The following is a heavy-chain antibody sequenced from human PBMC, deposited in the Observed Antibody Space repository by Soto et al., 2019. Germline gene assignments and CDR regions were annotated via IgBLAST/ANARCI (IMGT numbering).Heavy chain of an antibody. Sequence: EVQLVESGGGLVQPGGSLRLSCAASGFTVSSNYMSWVRQAPGKGLEWVSVIYSGGSTYYADSVKGRFTISRDSSKNTLYLKMNRRRDEDRAVCDWAREDTGGMDVWGQGTKVTVSS. CDR1: GFTVSSNY. CDR2: IYSGGST. CDR3: AREDTGGMDV. D-gene: IGHD5-18*01. J-gene: IGHJ6*02. V-gene: IGHV3-66*01.